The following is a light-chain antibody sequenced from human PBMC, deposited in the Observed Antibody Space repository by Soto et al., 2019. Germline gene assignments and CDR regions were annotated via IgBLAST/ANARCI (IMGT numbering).Light chain of an antibody. CDR1: QSVSSN. CDR3: QQYNNWPRT. CDR2: GAS. Sequence: EIVMTQSPATLSVSPGERATLSCRASQSVSSNLAWYQQKPGQAPRLLIYGASTRATGIPARFSGSGSGTEFTLNISSLQSEAFAVYYCQQYNNWPRTFGQGTNVEIK. V-gene: IGKV3-15*01. J-gene: IGKJ1*01.